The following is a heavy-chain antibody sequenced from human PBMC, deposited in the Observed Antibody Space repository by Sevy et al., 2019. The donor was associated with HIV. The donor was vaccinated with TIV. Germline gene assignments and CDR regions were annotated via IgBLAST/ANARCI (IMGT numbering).Heavy chain of an antibody. V-gene: IGHV3-73*01. CDR1: GFTFSDAA. CDR3: TFSSDYYKYGWDV. D-gene: IGHD6-6*01. Sequence: GGSLRLSCAASGFTFSDAAMHWVRQASGKGLEWLGRMRSKANTFATAYAAPAKGRFTISRDDSKNTAYLHMSSLRTEDTAIYYCTFSSDYYKYGWDVRGQGTTVTVSS. J-gene: IGHJ6*02. CDR2: MRSKANTFAT.